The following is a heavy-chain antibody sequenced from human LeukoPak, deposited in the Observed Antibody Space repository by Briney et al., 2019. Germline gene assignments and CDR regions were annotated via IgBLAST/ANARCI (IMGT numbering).Heavy chain of an antibody. J-gene: IGHJ4*02. CDR3: AKETTRDYYDSSGYLDY. Sequence: GGSLRLSCAASGFTFSSYNMNWVRQTPGQGLEWVSSITSGSSHIYYADSVKGRFTISRDNAKSSLYLQMNSLRAEDMALYYCAKETTRDYYDSSGYLDYWGQGTLVTVSS. V-gene: IGHV3-21*04. D-gene: IGHD3-22*01. CDR1: GFTFSSYN. CDR2: ITSGSSHI.